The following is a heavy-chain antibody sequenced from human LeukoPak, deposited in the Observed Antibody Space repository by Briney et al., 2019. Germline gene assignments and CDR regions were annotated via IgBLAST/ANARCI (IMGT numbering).Heavy chain of an antibody. CDR3: ARDPPTVTTLYGMDV. Sequence: GASVKVSCKASGYTFTSYYMHWVRQAPGQGLEWMGIINPSGGSTSYAQKFQGRVTMTRDTSTSTVYMELSSLRSEDTAVYYCARDPPTVTTLYGMDVWGKGTTVTVSS. V-gene: IGHV1-46*01. CDR2: INPSGGST. J-gene: IGHJ6*04. CDR1: GYTFTSYY. D-gene: IGHD4-17*01.